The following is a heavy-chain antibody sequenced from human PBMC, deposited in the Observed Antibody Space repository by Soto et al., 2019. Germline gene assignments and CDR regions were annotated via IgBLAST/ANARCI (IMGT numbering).Heavy chain of an antibody. J-gene: IGHJ3*02. V-gene: IGHV5-10-1*01. Sequence: GESLKISCKGSGYSFTSYWISWVRQMPGKGLEWMGRIDPSDSYTNYSPSFQGHVTISADKSISTAYLQWSSLKASDTAMYHCARRKRDGYNPGYAFDIWGQGTMVTVSS. CDR1: GYSFTSYW. CDR3: ARRKRDGYNPGYAFDI. CDR2: IDPSDSYT. D-gene: IGHD5-12*01.